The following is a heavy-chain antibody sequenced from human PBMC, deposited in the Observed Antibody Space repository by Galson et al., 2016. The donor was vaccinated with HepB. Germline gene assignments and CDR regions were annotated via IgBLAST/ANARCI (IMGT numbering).Heavy chain of an antibody. CDR1: GFTFSDYY. CDR3: ARDETPMWGPLDY. D-gene: IGHD3-10*02. V-gene: IGHV3-11*06. CDR2: ISGGSTYT. J-gene: IGHJ4*02. Sequence: SLRLSCAASGFTFSDYYMSWIRQVPGKGLEWVSYISGGSTYTDYAHSVKGRFTISRDNAKNSLYLQINSLRAEDTGVYYCARDETPMWGPLDYWGQGTLVTVSS.